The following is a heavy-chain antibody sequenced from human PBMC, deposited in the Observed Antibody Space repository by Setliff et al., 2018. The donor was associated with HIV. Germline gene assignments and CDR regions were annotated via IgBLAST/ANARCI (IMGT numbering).Heavy chain of an antibody. D-gene: IGHD3-16*01. Sequence: ASVKVSCKASGYTFNTYGISWVRQAPGQGLEWMGWISPYNGDTRYAQSLQGRVTLTTDTSTNTAYMEMRTLRSDDTAVYYCANKRGDRWFGPWGQGTLVTVSS. J-gene: IGHJ5*02. CDR2: ISPYNGDT. V-gene: IGHV1-18*01. CDR3: ANKRGDRWFGP. CDR1: GYTFNTYG.